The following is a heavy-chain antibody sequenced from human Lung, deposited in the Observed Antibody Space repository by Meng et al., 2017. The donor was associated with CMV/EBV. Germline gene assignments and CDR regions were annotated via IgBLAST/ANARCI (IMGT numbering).Heavy chain of an antibody. CDR1: GFTFSSYT. D-gene: IGHD2-2*01. CDR3: ARVSRTVH. J-gene: IGHJ4*02. CDR2: INDGRNYI. Sequence: SLRLSCAASGFTFSSYTMNWVRRAPRKGLEWVSSINDGRNYIYYADSVKGRFTISRDNAKNLLYLQMNSLRAEDTAVYYCARVSRTVHWGQGTLVTVSS. V-gene: IGHV3-21*06.